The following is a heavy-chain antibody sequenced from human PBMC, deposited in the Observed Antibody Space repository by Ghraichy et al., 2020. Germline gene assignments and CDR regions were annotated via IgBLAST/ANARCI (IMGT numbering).Heavy chain of an antibody. J-gene: IGHJ4*02. CDR2: INQDGSEK. Sequence: GGSLRLSCSASGFIFSNYWMTWVRQAPGKGLEWVAYINQDGSEKFYVDSVKGRFTISRDNAKKSLSLQMNSLKVEDTAVYYCARDAFSFQVAEACIRKYDYWGQGTLVSVS. CDR1: GFIFSNYW. CDR3: ARDAFSFQVAEACIRKYDY. V-gene: IGHV3-7*01. D-gene: IGHD6-13*01.